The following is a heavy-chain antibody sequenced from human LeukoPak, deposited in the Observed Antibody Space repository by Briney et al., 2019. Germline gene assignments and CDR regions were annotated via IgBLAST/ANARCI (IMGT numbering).Heavy chain of an antibody. CDR3: ARGENYYDSSGYQAEDAFDI. V-gene: IGHV1-69*01. CDR1: VGTFSSYA. CDR2: IIPIFGTA. Sequence: SVKVSCKASVGTFSSYAISWVRQAPGQGLEWMGGIIPIFGTANYARKCQGRVTITADESTSTAYMELSSLRSEDAAVYYCARGENYYDSSGYQAEDAFDIWGQGTMVTVSS. D-gene: IGHD3-22*01. J-gene: IGHJ3*02.